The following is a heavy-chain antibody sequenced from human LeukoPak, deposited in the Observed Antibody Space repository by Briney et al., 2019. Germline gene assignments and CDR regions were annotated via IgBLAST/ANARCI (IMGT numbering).Heavy chain of an antibody. J-gene: IGHJ1*01. CDR3: TTDVLELAYFQH. CDR2: IKSKTDGGTT. D-gene: IGHD3-3*01. CDR1: GFTFSNAW. V-gene: IGHV3-15*01. Sequence: GGSLRLSCAASGFTFSNAWMSWVRQAPGKGLEWVGRIKSKTDGGTTDYAAPVKGRFTISRDDSKNTLYLQMNSLKTEDTAVYYCTTDVLELAYFQHWGQGTLVTVSS.